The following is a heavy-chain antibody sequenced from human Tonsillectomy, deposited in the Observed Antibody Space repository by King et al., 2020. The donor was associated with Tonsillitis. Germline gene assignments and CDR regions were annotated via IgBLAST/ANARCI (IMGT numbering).Heavy chain of an antibody. J-gene: IGHJ4*02. CDR2: INPSDGST. D-gene: IGHD1-1*01. CDR1: GYTFTKYF. V-gene: IGHV1-46*03. CDR3: ATQGRGPWGLMARNWRIPHYLDY. Sequence: VQLVESGAEVKKPGASVKVSCKASGYTFTKYFMHWVRQAPGQGLEWMGVINPSDGSTSYAQKFQGRVTMTRDTSTSTVYLELSSLRSEDTAVYYCATQGRGPWGLMARNWRIPHYLDYWGPGSLVTVSS.